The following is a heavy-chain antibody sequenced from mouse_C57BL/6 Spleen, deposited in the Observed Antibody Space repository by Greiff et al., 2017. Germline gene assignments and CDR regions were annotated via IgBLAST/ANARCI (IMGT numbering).Heavy chain of an antibody. J-gene: IGHJ4*01. V-gene: IGHV5-17*01. CDR1: GFTFSDYG. CDR2: ISSGSSTI. Sequence: EVLLVESGGGLVKPGGSLKLSCAASGFTFSDYGMHWVRQAPEKGLEWVAYISSGSSTIYYADTVKGRFTIARDNAKNTLSLQMTSLRSEDTAMYYGARGYDYAMDYWGQGTSVTVSS. D-gene: IGHD2-3*01. CDR3: ARGYDYAMDY.